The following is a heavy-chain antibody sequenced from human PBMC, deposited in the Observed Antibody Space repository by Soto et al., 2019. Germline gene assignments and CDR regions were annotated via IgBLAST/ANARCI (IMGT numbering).Heavy chain of an antibody. D-gene: IGHD5-12*01. CDR2: IVPSVDTS. V-gene: IGHV1-69*12. J-gene: IGHJ4*02. Sequence: VQLVQSGAEVRQPASSVKVSCKTSGGTFSSYAISWVRQAPGQGLEWMGGIVPSVDTSTYAQKFQGRVTITADESTSTVYMELSSLRSDDTAVYYCVRVVAIPGYPDNWGQGTLVTVSS. CDR3: VRVVAIPGYPDN. CDR1: GGTFSSYA.